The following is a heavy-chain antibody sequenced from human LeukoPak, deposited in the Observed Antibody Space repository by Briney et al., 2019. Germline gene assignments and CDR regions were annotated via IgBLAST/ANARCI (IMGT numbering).Heavy chain of an antibody. Sequence: GESLKISCKGSGYSFTSYWIGWVRQMPGKGLEWMGIIYPGDSDTRYSPPFQGQVTISADKSISTAYLQWSSLKASDTAMYYCARDGDYYDSRIEYFQHWGQGTLVTVSS. CDR2: IYPGDSDT. V-gene: IGHV5-51*01. CDR1: GYSFTSYW. J-gene: IGHJ1*01. CDR3: ARDGDYYDSRIEYFQH. D-gene: IGHD3-22*01.